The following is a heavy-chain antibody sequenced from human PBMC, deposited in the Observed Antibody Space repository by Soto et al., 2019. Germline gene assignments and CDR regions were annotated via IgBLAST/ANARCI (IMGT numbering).Heavy chain of an antibody. CDR2: IYWDDDK. J-gene: IGHJ4*02. Sequence: QITLKESGPTLVKPTQTLTLTCTFSGFSLSTSGVGVGWIRQPPGKALEWLALIYWDDDKRYSPSLKSRLTITKDTSKNQVVLTMTNMDPVDTATYYCAHSFYYYDSSGYPVDYWGQGTLVTVSS. CDR3: AHSFYYYDSSGYPVDY. CDR1: GFSLSTSGVG. D-gene: IGHD3-22*01. V-gene: IGHV2-5*02.